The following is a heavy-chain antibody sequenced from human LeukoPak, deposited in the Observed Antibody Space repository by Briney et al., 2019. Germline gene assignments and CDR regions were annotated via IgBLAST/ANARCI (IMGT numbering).Heavy chain of an antibody. CDR3: ARGRNTGRQFYFDY. J-gene: IGHJ4*02. D-gene: IGHD5-18*01. CDR1: GFTFSSSG. Sequence: GGSLRLSCAASGFTFSSSGTGWVRQAPGKGLECVSPITGSGGSTSYTTSLKGRCTISRDNSKNTLYLQMNSLRAEDTAVYYCARGRNTGRQFYFDYWGQGTLVTVAS. CDR2: ITGSGGST. V-gene: IGHV3-23*01.